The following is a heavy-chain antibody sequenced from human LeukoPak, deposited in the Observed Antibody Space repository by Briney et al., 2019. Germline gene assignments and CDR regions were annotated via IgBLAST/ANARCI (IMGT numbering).Heavy chain of an antibody. Sequence: PGGSLRLSCAASGFTFSSYEMNWVRQAPGKGLEWLAVIWYDGSKEYYTDSVKGRFTISRDNSKNTLYLQMNSLRAEDTAVYYCARVMQQLIWFFDPWGQGTLVTVSS. J-gene: IGHJ5*02. D-gene: IGHD3-10*01. CDR3: ARVMQQLIWFFDP. CDR1: GFTFSSYE. CDR2: IWYDGSKE. V-gene: IGHV3-33*08.